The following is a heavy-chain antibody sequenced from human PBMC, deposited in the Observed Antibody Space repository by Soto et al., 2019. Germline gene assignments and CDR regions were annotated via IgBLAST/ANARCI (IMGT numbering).Heavy chain of an antibody. CDR1: GFTFSSYG. J-gene: IGHJ6*02. CDR3: ARDARNYYGSGRYYYYYGMDV. V-gene: IGHV3-33*01. D-gene: IGHD3-10*01. Sequence: GGSLRLSCAASGFTFSSYGMHWVRQAPGKGLEWVAVIWYDGSNKYYADSVKGRFTISRDNSKNTLYLQMNSLRAEDTAVYYYARDARNYYGSGRYYYYYGMDVWGQGTTVTVSS. CDR2: IWYDGSNK.